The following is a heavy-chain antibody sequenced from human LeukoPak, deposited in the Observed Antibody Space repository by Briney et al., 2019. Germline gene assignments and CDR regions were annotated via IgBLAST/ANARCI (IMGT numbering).Heavy chain of an antibody. J-gene: IGHJ4*02. CDR3: AKKVPGTAAAGVDY. CDR1: GFTFSSFG. CDR2: LSYDGSNK. Sequence: GGSLRLSCAASGFTFSSFGMHWVRQAPGKGLEWVAVLSYDGSNKYYADSVKGRFTISRDNSKSTLYLQMNSLRAEDTAVYYCAKKVPGTAAAGVDYWGQGTLVTVSS. D-gene: IGHD6-13*01. V-gene: IGHV3-30*18.